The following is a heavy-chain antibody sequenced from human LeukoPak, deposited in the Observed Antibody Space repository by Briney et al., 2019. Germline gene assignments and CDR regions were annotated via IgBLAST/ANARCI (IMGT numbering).Heavy chain of an antibody. J-gene: IGHJ3*02. CDR3: ARVCGDCCVGGGTSGAFDI. CDR1: GGTFSSYA. D-gene: IGHD2-21*02. Sequence: GASVKVSCKASGGTFSSYAISWVRQAPGQGLEWMGGIIPIFGTANYAQKFQGRVTITADESTSTAYMEPSSLRSEDTAVYYCARVCGDCCVGGGTSGAFDIWGQGTMVTVSS. V-gene: IGHV1-69*13. CDR2: IIPIFGTA.